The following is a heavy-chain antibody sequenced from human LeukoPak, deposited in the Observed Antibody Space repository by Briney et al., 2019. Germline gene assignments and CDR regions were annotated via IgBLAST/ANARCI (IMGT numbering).Heavy chain of an antibody. V-gene: IGHV4-34*01. D-gene: IGHD5-18*01. J-gene: IGHJ4*02. CDR1: GGSFSGYY. CDR2: INHSGST. Sequence: SETLSLTCAVYGGSFSGYYWSWIRQPPGKGLEWIGEINHSGSTNYNPSLKSRVTISVDTSKNQFSLKLSSVTAADTAVYYCARGSVDTAMGLLYRTRSPFDYWGQGTLVTVSS. CDR3: ARGSVDTAMGLLYRTRSPFDY.